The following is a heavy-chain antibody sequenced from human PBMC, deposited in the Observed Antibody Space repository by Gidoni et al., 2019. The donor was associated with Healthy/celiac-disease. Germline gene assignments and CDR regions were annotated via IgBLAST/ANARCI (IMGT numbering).Heavy chain of an antibody. CDR1: GGTFSSYA. CDR3: ARPHFWWDYGMDV. Sequence: QVPLVQSGAEVKTPGSSVKVSCKASGGTFSSYAISWVRQGPGQGLEWMGGIIPIFGTANYAQKFQGRVTITADKSTSTAYMELSSLRSEDTAVYYCARPHFWWDYGMDVWGQGTTVTVSS. CDR2: IIPIFGTA. D-gene: IGHD3-3*02. V-gene: IGHV1-69*06. J-gene: IGHJ6*02.